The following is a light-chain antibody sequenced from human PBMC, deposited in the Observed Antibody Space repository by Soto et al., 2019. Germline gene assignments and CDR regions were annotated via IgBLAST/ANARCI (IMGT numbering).Light chain of an antibody. Sequence: DIQMTQSPSSLSASVGDRVTITCRASQSISSSLNWYQQKPGKAPDLLIYAASNLQSGVPSRFSGSGSGKDFTLTISSLQPEDFATYYCQQSYSSPQMYTFGQGTKLEIK. J-gene: IGKJ2*01. CDR2: AAS. V-gene: IGKV1-39*01. CDR3: QQSYSSPQMYT. CDR1: QSISSS.